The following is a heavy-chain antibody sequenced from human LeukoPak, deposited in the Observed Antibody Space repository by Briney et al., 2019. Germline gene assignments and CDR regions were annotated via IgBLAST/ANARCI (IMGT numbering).Heavy chain of an antibody. J-gene: IGHJ6*02. CDR2: IYSGNRT. CDR3: ARLTSGNGLDV. Sequence: GGSLRLSCAASGFTVSNNYMTWARQAPGKGLEWVSVIYSGNRTKYADSVKGRFIISRDNSKNTLLLQMDSLRAEDTAVYYCARLTSGNGLDVWGRGTTVTVS. D-gene: IGHD3-3*01. CDR1: GFTVSNNY. V-gene: IGHV3-66*04.